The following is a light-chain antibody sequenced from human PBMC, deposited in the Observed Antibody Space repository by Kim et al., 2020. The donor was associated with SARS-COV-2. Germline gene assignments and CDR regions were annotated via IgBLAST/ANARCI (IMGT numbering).Light chain of an antibody. CDR2: AKN. CDR3: KSRDSSGNLLV. Sequence: SSELTQDPAVSVALGQTIRITCQGDNLRTYSASWYQQKPGQAPVLVIFAKNNRPTGIPDRFSGSSSGNTASLTITGAQAEDEADYYCKSRDSSGNLLVFGGGTQLNVL. V-gene: IGLV3-19*01. J-gene: IGLJ2*01. CDR1: NLRTYS.